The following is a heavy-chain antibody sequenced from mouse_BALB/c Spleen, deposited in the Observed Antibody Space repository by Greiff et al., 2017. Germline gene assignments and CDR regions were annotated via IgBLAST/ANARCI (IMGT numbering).Heavy chain of an antibody. D-gene: IGHD1-2*01. Sequence: VQLQQPGAELVKPGTSVKLSCKASGYNFTSYWINWVKLRPGQGLEWIGDIYPGSGSTNYNEKFKSKATLTVDTSSSTAYMQLSSLASEDSALYYCAANYYGYWFAYWGQGTLVTVSA. V-gene: IGHV1-55*01. CDR2: IYPGSGST. CDR3: AANYYGYWFAY. CDR1: GYNFTSYW. J-gene: IGHJ3*01.